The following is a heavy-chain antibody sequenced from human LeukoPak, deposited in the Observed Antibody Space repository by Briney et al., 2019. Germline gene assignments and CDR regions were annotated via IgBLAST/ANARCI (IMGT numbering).Heavy chain of an antibody. Sequence: PSETLSLTCTVSGGSISSSSYYWGWIRQPPGKGLEWIGSIYYSGSTHYNPSLKSRVTISVDTSKNQFSLKLSSVTAADTAVYYCSEGYYFDYWGRGTLVTVSS. J-gene: IGHJ4*02. V-gene: IGHV4-39*01. CDR1: GGSISSSSYY. CDR2: IYYSGST. CDR3: SEGYYFDY.